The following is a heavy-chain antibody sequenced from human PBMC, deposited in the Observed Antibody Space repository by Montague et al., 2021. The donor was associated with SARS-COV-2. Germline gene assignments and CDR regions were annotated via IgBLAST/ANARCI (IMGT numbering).Heavy chain of an antibody. J-gene: IGHJ4*02. D-gene: IGHD1-26*01. CDR3: AREPQVGAMDY. V-gene: IGHV4-34*01. CDR2: IYHSGST. CDR1: GGSFSGYY. Sequence: SETLSLTCAVYGGSFSGYYWSWIRQPPGKGLEWIGEIYHSGSTNYNPSLKSRVTISVDTSKNQFSLRLSFVTAADTAVYYCAREPQVGAMDYWGQGTLVTVSS.